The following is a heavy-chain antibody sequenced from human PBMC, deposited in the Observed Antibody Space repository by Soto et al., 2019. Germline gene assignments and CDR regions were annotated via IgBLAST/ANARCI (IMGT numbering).Heavy chain of an antibody. Sequence: ARGSPRNLCGASGFTLSNYIMHSGRQAPGKGLEGVAFILDDGNNKYYADSVKGRFTISRDNSKNTLCLQMNSLRTEDTAVYYCARDDEGGSYCDLGYWGQGTLVTVSS. V-gene: IGHV3-30-3*01. CDR2: ILDDGNNK. CDR3: ARDDEGGSYCDLGY. J-gene: IGHJ4*02. CDR1: GFTLSNYI. D-gene: IGHD3-10*01.